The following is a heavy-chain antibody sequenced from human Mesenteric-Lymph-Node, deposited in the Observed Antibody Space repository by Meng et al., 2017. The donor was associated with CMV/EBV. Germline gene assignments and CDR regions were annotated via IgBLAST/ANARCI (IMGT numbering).Heavy chain of an antibody. Sequence: GSLRLSCTVSGGSISSSSYYWGWLRQPPGKGLEWIGSIYYSGSTYYNPSLKSRVTISVETSKNQFSLKVSSVTAADTAVYYWARAPQPYDSSSWSYNYHGMDVWGQGTTVTVSS. V-gene: IGHV4-39*07. CDR1: GGSISSSSYY. CDR2: IYYSGST. CDR3: ARAPQPYDSSSWSYNYHGMDV. D-gene: IGHD6-13*01. J-gene: IGHJ6*02.